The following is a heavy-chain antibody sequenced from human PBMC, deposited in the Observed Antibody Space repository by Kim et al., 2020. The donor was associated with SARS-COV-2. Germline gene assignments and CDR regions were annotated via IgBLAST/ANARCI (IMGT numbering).Heavy chain of an antibody. J-gene: IGHJ5*01. CDR2: IYYSGST. D-gene: IGHD5-12*01. Sequence: SETLSLTCTVSGGSISSSSYYWGWIRQPPGKGLEWIGSIYYSGSTYYNPSLKSRVTISVDTSKNQFSLKLSSVTAADTALYDCARQKRGGYIVATMHWF. CDR1: GGSISSSSYY. V-gene: IGHV4-39*01. CDR3: ARQKRGGYIVATMHWF.